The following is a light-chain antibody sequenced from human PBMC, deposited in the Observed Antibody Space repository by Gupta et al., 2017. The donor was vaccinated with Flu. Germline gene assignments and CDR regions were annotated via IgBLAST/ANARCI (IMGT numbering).Light chain of an antibody. CDR2: KDS. Sequence: ELTQPPSVSVSPGQTARITCSGDALPNQYAYWYQQKPGQAPVLVIYKDSERPSGIPDRFSGSSSGTTVTLTISGVQAEDEADYDCQSADSIGPYFVGFGGGTKLTVL. CDR3: QSADSIGPYFVG. J-gene: IGLJ2*01. CDR1: ALPNQY. V-gene: IGLV3-25*02.